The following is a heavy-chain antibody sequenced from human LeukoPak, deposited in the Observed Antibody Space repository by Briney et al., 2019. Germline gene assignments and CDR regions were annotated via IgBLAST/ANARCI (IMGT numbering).Heavy chain of an antibody. D-gene: IGHD2-2*02. CDR3: ARDAGTCSSTSCYSPLYYYGMDV. CDR1: GFTFSSYG. Sequence: PGRSLRLSCAASGFTFSSYGRHWVRQAPGKGLEWVAVIWYDGSNKYYADSVKGRFTISRDNSKNTLYLQMNSLRAEDTAVYYCARDAGTCSSTSCYSPLYYYGMDVWGQGTTVTVSS. CDR2: IWYDGSNK. V-gene: IGHV3-33*01. J-gene: IGHJ6*02.